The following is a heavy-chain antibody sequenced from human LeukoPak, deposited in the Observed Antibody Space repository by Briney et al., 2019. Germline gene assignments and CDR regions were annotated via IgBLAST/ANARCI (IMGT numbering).Heavy chain of an antibody. CDR2: IKQEGSEK. D-gene: IGHD2-2*01. Sequence: PGGSLRLSCAASGFTFSSYWMSWVRQDTGKGLEWVANIKQEGSEKYNVDSVKGRFTISRDNAKNSLYLQMNGLRAENTAVYYCARDLDLVPAEIFDYWGQGTLVTVSS. J-gene: IGHJ4*02. CDR1: GFTFSSYW. CDR3: ARDLDLVPAEIFDY. V-gene: IGHV3-7*01.